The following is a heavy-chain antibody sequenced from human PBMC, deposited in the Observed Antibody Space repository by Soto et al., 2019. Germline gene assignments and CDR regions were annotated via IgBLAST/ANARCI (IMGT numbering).Heavy chain of an antibody. CDR3: ARALTTSYDFWSGYYLNWFDP. Sequence: QVQLQESGPGLVKPSQTLSLTCTVSGGSISSGGYYWSWIRQHPGKGLEWIGYIYYSGSTYYNPSLKSRVTISVDTSKNQFSLKLSSVTAADTALYYCARALTTSYDFWSGYYLNWFDPWGQGTLVTVSS. D-gene: IGHD3-3*01. CDR1: GGSISSGGYY. J-gene: IGHJ5*02. V-gene: IGHV4-31*03. CDR2: IYYSGST.